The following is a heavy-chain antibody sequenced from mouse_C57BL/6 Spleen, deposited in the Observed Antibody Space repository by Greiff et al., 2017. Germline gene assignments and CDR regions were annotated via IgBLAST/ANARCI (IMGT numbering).Heavy chain of an antibody. CDR3: TTYYSNYFDY. CDR1: GFNIKDDY. J-gene: IGHJ2*01. CDR2: LDPENGDT. V-gene: IGHV14-4*01. D-gene: IGHD2-5*01. Sequence: EVQLQQSGAELVRPGASVKLSCTASGFNIKDDYMHWVKQRPEQGLEWIGWLDPENGDTEYASKFQGKATITADTSSNTAYLQLSSLTSEDTAVYYCTTYYSNYFDYWGQGTTLTVSS.